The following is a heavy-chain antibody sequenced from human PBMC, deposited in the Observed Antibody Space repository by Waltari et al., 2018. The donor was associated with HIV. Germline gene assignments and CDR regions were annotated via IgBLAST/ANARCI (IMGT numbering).Heavy chain of an antibody. D-gene: IGHD1-26*01. CDR1: GFTFSSYA. J-gene: IGHJ4*02. CDR3: ARDKIPKVGAIDY. V-gene: IGHV3-30*04. CDR2: ISYDGSNK. Sequence: QVQLVESGGGVVQPGRSLRLSCAASGFTFSSYAMHWVRQAPGKGLEWVAVISYDGSNKYYADSVKGRFTISRDNSKNTLYLQMNSLRAEDTAVYYCARDKIPKVGAIDYWGQGTLVTVSS.